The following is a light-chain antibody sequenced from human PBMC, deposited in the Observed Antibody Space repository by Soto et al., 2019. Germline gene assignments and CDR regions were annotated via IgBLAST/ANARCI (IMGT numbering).Light chain of an antibody. Sequence: EIVLTQSPGTLSLSPGEGATLSCRASQSVTSSFLGWYQQKPGQAPRLLIYGASSRAAGLPDRFSGSGSGADFTLTISRLEPEDFAVYYCQQYGSSRWTFGQGTKVEVK. V-gene: IGKV3-20*01. CDR2: GAS. CDR3: QQYGSSRWT. CDR1: QSVTSSF. J-gene: IGKJ1*01.